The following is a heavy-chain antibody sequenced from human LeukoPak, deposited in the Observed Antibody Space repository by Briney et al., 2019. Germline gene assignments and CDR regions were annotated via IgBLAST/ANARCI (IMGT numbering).Heavy chain of an antibody. CDR1: GFTFSSYA. J-gene: IGHJ5*02. CDR3: ARGRGVTMVRGLKTNWFDP. Sequence: QSGRSLRLSCAASGFTFSSYAMHWVRQAPGKGLEWVAVISYDGSNKYHADSVKGRFTISRDNSKNTLYLQMNSLRAEDTAVYYCARGRGVTMVRGLKTNWFDPWGQGTLVTVSS. D-gene: IGHD3-10*01. V-gene: IGHV3-30*04. CDR2: ISYDGSNK.